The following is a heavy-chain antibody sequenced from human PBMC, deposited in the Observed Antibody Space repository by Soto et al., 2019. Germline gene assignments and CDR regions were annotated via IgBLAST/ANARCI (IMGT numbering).Heavy chain of an antibody. V-gene: IGHV4-31*03. CDR1: GGSISSGGYY. Sequence: QVQLQESGPGLVKPSQTLSLTCTVSGGSISSGGYYWSWIRQHPGKGLEWLGYIYYSGSTYYNPSLNSRGTISVDTAKNQCSLKLSSVTAADTAVYYCARHNYDSSGTAVDVWCQGTTVTVSS. D-gene: IGHD3-22*01. J-gene: IGHJ6*02. CDR2: IYYSGST. CDR3: ARHNYDSSGTAVDV.